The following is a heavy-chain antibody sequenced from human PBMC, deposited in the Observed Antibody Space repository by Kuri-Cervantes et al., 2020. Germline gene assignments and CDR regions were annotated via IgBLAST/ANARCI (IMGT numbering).Heavy chain of an antibody. J-gene: IGHJ6*02. CDR2: ISSSSSTI. D-gene: IGHD4-23*01. CDR3: ARARGGNSFGAEYYYGMDV. Sequence: GESLKISCAASGFTFDDYAMNWVRQAPGEGLEWVSYISSSSSTIYYADSVKGRFTISRDNAKNSLYLQMNSLRDEDTAVYYCARARGGNSFGAEYYYGMDVWGQGTTVTVSS. CDR1: GFTFDDYA. V-gene: IGHV3-48*02.